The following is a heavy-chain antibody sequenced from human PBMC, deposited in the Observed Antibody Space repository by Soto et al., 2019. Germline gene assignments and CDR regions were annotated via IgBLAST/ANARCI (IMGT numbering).Heavy chain of an antibody. CDR3: AKAEAYSFDI. V-gene: IGHV3-7*01. CDR1: GFTFRSHW. J-gene: IGHJ3*02. Sequence: EVQLVETGGGLVQPGGYLRLSCAASGFTFRSHWMSWVRQAPGKGREWVANIRQDGYVEQYLDSVKGRFTLSRDNSKNSLYLQMNGLRVEDTAVYYCAKAEAYSFDIRGQGTMVTVSS. D-gene: IGHD1-1*01. CDR2: IRQDGYVE.